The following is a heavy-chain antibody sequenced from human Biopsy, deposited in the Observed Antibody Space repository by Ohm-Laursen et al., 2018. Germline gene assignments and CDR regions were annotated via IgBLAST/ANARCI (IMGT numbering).Heavy chain of an antibody. CDR2: FDPEEGQR. CDR1: GDRFTEFS. J-gene: IGHJ4*02. Sequence: GASVKVSCKVSGDRFTEFSIHWVRQAPGKGLEWMGGFDPEEGQRTYAQKFQGRLTMTEDTSADTAYMELRGLRPKDAAVYYCAADSENCGGDCYIYWGQGTQVTVSS. V-gene: IGHV1-24*01. D-gene: IGHD2-21*02. CDR3: AADSENCGGDCYIY.